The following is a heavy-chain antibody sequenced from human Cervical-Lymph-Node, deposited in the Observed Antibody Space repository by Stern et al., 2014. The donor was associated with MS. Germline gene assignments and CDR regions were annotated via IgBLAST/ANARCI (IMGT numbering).Heavy chain of an antibody. J-gene: IGHJ4*02. D-gene: IGHD5-12*01. V-gene: IGHV1-69*01. CDR1: GGTFSTYK. Sequence: VQLVESGSEAKKPGSSVKVSCKVSGGTFSTYKISWVRQAPGQGLEWMGAVIPIFGTADYAQNFQDSVTIIADESTSKVHMELISLRSEDTGVYYCARLGSGCDSSCLDFWGQGTLVTVSS. CDR3: ARLGSGCDSSCLDF. CDR2: VIPIFGTA.